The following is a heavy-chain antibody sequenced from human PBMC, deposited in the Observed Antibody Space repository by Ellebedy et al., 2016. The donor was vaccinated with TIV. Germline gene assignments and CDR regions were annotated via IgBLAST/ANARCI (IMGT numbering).Heavy chain of an antibody. Sequence: ASVKVSCKASGYTFTTYSMSWVRQPPGQGLEWMGWISPYIGNTNYARKVQGRVTMTTDTSTSTVYMELRSLRFDDTAVYYCTRDMVQGMVAKYLWFDYWGQGTPVTVSS. CDR2: ISPYIGNT. V-gene: IGHV1-18*01. CDR1: GYTFTTYS. J-gene: IGHJ4*02. D-gene: IGHD5-12*01. CDR3: TRDMVQGMVAKYLWFDY.